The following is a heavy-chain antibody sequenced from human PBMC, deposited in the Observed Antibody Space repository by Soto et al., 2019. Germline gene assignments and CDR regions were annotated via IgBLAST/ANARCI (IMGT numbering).Heavy chain of an antibody. J-gene: IGHJ4*02. CDR1: GGSISSGNYY. D-gene: IGHD4-17*01. V-gene: IGHV4-30-4*01. Sequence: QVQLQESGPGLVKPSQTLSLTCTVSGGSISSGNYYWSWIRQPPGKGLEWIGFISYSGTTHYSASLMSRVSISVDTSKNQFPLDLSSVTAADTAVYYCATMGTPVTGLYYFDYWGQGTLVTVSS. CDR3: ATMGTPVTGLYYFDY. CDR2: ISYSGTT.